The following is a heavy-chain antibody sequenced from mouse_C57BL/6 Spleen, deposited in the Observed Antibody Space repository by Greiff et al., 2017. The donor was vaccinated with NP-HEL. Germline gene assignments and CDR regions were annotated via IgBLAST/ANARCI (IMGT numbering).Heavy chain of an antibody. CDR3: ARAYYGYPQATPDY. Sequence: QVQLKESGPELVKPGASVKISCKASGYAFSSSWMNWVKQRPGKGLEWIGRIYPGDGDTNYNGKFKGKATLTADKSSSTAYMQLSSLTSEDSAVYFGARAYYGYPQATPDYWGQGTTLTVSS. CDR2: IYPGDGDT. CDR1: GYAFSSSW. D-gene: IGHD2-2*01. J-gene: IGHJ2*01. V-gene: IGHV1-82*01.